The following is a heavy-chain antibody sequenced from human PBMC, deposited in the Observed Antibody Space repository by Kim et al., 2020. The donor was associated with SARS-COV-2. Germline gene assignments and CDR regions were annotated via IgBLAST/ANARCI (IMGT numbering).Heavy chain of an antibody. CDR2: IYYSGST. J-gene: IGHJ4*02. D-gene: IGHD6-19*01. V-gene: IGHV4-61*01. Sequence: SETLSLTCTVSGGSVSSGSYYWSWIRQPPGKGLEWIGYIYYSGSTNYNPSLKSRVTISVDTSKNQFSLKLSSVTAADTAVYYCARVIAVAGHWVEPTFDYWGQGTLVTVSS. CDR1: GGSVSSGSYY. CDR3: ARVIAVAGHWVEPTFDY.